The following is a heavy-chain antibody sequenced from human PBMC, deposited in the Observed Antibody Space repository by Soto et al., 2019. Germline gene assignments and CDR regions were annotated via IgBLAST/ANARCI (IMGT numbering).Heavy chain of an antibody. CDR3: AIYDILTGYQSLDY. CDR2: ISAYNGNT. Sequence: ASVKVSCKASGYTFTSYGISWVRQAPGQGLEWMGWISAYNGNTNYAQKLRGRVTMTTDTSTSTAYMELRSLRSDDTAVYYCAIYDILTGYQSLDYWGQGTLVTVSS. J-gene: IGHJ4*02. V-gene: IGHV1-18*01. D-gene: IGHD3-9*01. CDR1: GYTFTSYG.